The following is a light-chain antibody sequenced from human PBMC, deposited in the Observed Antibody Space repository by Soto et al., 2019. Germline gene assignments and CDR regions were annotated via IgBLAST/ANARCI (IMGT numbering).Light chain of an antibody. CDR2: DVS. CDR3: QQRAAWPLA. V-gene: IGKV3-11*01. J-gene: IGKJ4*01. CDR1: QSVSSF. Sequence: EIVLTQSPATLSLSPGERATLSCRTSQSVSSFLAWYQQKPGQAPRLVIYDVSNRATGIPARFSGSGSGTDFTLTISSLEPEDFAVYYCQQRAAWPLAFGGGTKVEIK.